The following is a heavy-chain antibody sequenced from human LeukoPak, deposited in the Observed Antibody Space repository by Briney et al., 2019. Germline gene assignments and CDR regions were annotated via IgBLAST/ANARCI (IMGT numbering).Heavy chain of an antibody. CDR2: ISYDGSTE. CDR3: AKETYSTSWQLDS. Sequence: PGGSLRLSCAASGFAFSSYGVHWVRQAPGKGLEWVAVISYDGSTEYHIDSVKGRFTISRDNSKNTLYLQMNSLRAEDTAVYYCAKETYSTSWQLDSWGQGTLVTVSS. D-gene: IGHD2-2*01. CDR1: GFAFSSYG. J-gene: IGHJ4*02. V-gene: IGHV3-30*18.